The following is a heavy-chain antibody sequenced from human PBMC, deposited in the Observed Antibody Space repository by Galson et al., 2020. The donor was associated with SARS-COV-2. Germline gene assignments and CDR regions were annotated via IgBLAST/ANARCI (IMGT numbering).Heavy chain of an antibody. V-gene: IGHV2-5*02. CDR1: GSSLSTSGVG. Sequence: SGPTLVKPTQTLTLTCTFSGSSLSTSGVGVGWIRHPPGKALEWLALIYWDDDKRFSPSLKSRLTITKDTSKNQVVLTMTSMDPVDTATYYCAGGGLMLRGVISLFDYWGQGTLVTVSS. J-gene: IGHJ4*02. CDR2: IYWDDDK. CDR3: AGGGLMLRGVISLFDY. D-gene: IGHD3-10*01.